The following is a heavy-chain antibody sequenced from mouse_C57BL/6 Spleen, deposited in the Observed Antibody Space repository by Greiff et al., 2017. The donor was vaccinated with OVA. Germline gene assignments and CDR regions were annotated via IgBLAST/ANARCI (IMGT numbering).Heavy chain of an antibody. CDR1: GFSLTSYG. V-gene: IGHV2-2*01. Sequence: QVQLQQSGPGLVQPSQSLSITCTVSGFSLTSYGVHWVRQSPGTGLEWLGVIWSGGSTDSNAAFISRLSISKDNSKSQVFFKMNSRQADDTAIYYCARRDGYGDYYAMDYWGQGTSVTVSS. CDR2: IWSGGST. D-gene: IGHD2-2*01. J-gene: IGHJ4*01. CDR3: ARRDGYGDYYAMDY.